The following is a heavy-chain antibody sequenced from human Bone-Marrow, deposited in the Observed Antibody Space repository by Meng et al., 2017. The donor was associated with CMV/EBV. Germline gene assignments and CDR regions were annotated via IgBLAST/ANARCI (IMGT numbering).Heavy chain of an antibody. Sequence: GGSLRLSCAASGFTFSSYGVHWVRQAPGKGLEWVAVIWYDGSNKYYADSVKGRFTISRDNSKNTLYLQMNSLRAEDTAVYYCARGGDIVVVPAAINYYYYGMDVWGQGTTVTVSS. CDR3: ARGGDIVVVPAAINYYYYGMDV. D-gene: IGHD2-2*01. V-gene: IGHV3-33*01. CDR2: IWYDGSNK. CDR1: GFTFSSYG. J-gene: IGHJ6*02.